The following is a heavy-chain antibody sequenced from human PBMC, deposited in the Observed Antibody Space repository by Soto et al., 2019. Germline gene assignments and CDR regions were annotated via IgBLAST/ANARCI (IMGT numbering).Heavy chain of an antibody. CDR2: IYYSGST. CDR3: ARVQHINVFDI. D-gene: IGHD1-20*01. Sequence: SETLSLTCTVSGGSISSGDYYWSWIRQPPGKGLEWIGYIYYSGSTYYNPSLKSRVTISVDTSKNQFSLKLSSVTAADTAVYYCARVQHINVFDIWGQGTMVTVSS. V-gene: IGHV4-30-4*01. CDR1: GGSISSGDYY. J-gene: IGHJ3*02.